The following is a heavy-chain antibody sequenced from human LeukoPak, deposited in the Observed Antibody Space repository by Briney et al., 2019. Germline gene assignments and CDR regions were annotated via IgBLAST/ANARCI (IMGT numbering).Heavy chain of an antibody. CDR3: AHSPAAPDYGETNSPDFDY. D-gene: IGHD4-17*01. V-gene: IGHV2-5*01. J-gene: IGHJ4*01. CDR2: LYWHDDK. Sequence: SGPPLVNPTQTLTLTCTFSGFSLSTSGVGVGWIRQPPGKALEWLALLYWHDDKRYSPPLQSRLTITKDTSKNLVVLTMTNMDPVDTATYYCAHSPAAPDYGETNSPDFDYWGHGTLVTVSS. CDR1: GFSLSTSGVG.